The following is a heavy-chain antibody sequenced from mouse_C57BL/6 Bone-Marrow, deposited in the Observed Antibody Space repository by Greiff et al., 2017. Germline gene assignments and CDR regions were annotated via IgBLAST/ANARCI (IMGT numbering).Heavy chain of an antibody. V-gene: IGHV1-81*01. CDR1: GYTFTSYG. CDR3: ARRGGSPPWVAY. J-gene: IGHJ3*01. Sequence: VQLQQSGAELARPGASVKLSCKASGYTFTSYGISWVKQRTGQGLEWIGEIYPRSGNTYYNEKFKGKATLTAEKSSSTAYMELRSLTSEAAAVYFCARRGGSPPWVAYWGQGTLVTVSA. CDR2: IYPRSGNT. D-gene: IGHD1-1*01.